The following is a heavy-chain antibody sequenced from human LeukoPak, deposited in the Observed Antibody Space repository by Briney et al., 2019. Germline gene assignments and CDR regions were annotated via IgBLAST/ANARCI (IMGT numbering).Heavy chain of an antibody. D-gene: IGHD2-2*02. CDR3: ARSPYCSSTSCYIFFDY. J-gene: IGHJ4*02. V-gene: IGHV1-8*01. Sequence: ASVKVSCKASGYTFTSYDINWVRQATGQGLEWMRWMNPNSGNTGYAQKFQGRVTMTRNTSISTAYMELSSLRSEDTAVYYCARSPYCSSTSCYIFFDYWGQGTLVTVSS. CDR2: MNPNSGNT. CDR1: GYTFTSYD.